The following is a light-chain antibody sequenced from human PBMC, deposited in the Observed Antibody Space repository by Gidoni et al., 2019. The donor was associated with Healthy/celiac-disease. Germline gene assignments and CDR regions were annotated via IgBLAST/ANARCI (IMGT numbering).Light chain of an antibody. CDR2: WAS. Sequence: DIVMTQYPDSLAVSLGERATINCKSSQSVLYSSNNKNYLAWYQQKPGQPPKLLIYWASTRESGVPDRFSGSGSGTDFTLTISSLQAEDVAVYYCQQYYSTPHFGGGTKVEIK. J-gene: IGKJ4*01. V-gene: IGKV4-1*01. CDR1: QSVLYSSNNKNY. CDR3: QQYYSTPH.